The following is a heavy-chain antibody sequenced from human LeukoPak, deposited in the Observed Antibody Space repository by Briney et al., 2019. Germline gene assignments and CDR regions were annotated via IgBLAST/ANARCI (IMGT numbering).Heavy chain of an antibody. Sequence: GGSLRLSCAASGFTFSSHALSWVRQAPGKGLEWVSSLSGSGYNTYYADSVKGRFTISGDNSKNTVYLQMNSLRAEDTAVYYCAKDPYGTRYFDYWGQGTLVTVSS. V-gene: IGHV3-23*01. J-gene: IGHJ4*02. D-gene: IGHD2-2*01. CDR1: GFTFSSHA. CDR2: LSGSGYNT. CDR3: AKDPYGTRYFDY.